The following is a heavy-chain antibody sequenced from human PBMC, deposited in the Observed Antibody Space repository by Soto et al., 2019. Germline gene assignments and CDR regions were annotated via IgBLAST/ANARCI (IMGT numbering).Heavy chain of an antibody. D-gene: IGHD3-22*01. CDR3: ASSSGYDSSGFHC. CDR2: INHSGST. V-gene: IGHV4-34*01. J-gene: IGHJ4*02. Sequence: SETLSLTCAVYGGSFSGYYWSWIRQPPGKGLEWIGEINHSGSTNYNPSLKSRVTISVDTSKNQFSLKLSSVTAADTAVYYCASSSGYDSSGFHCWGQGTLVTVSS. CDR1: GGSFSGYY.